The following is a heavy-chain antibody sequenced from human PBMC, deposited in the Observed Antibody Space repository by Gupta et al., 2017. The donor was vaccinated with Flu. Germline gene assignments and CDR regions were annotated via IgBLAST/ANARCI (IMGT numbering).Heavy chain of an antibody. D-gene: IGHD6-19*01. Sequence: EVQLVESGGGLVKPGGSLRLSCAASGFTFSSYSMNWVRQAPGKGLEWVSSISSSSSYINYADSVKGRFTISRDNAKNSLYLQMNSLRAEDTAVYYCARDRSSGWAHNWFDPWDQGTLVTVSS. CDR1: GFTFSSYS. V-gene: IGHV3-21*01. J-gene: IGHJ5*02. CDR3: ARDRSSGWAHNWFDP. CDR2: ISSSSSYI.